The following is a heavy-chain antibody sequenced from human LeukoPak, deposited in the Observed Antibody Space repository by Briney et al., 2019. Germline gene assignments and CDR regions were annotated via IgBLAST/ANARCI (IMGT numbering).Heavy chain of an antibody. CDR3: ARGSAYYWAFDS. V-gene: IGHV4-30-4*01. Sequence: SQTLSLTCTVSGGSISSGDYYWSWIRQPPGKGLEWIGYIYYSGSTYYNPSLKSRVTISVDTSNNQFSLNLRSVTAADTAVYDCARGSAYYWAFDSWGRGTLVTVSS. CDR1: GGSISSGDYY. J-gene: IGHJ4*02. D-gene: IGHD3-22*01. CDR2: IYYSGST.